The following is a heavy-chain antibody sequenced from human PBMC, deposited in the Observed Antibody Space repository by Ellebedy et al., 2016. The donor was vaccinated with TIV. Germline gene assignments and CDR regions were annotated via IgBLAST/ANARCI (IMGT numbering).Heavy chain of an antibody. CDR2: ISGSGDST. CDR1: GFTFSSYA. Sequence: GESLKISCAASGFTFSSYAMSWVRQAPGKGLVWVSAISGSGDSTYFADSVKGRFTISRDNSKNTLYLQMNSLRAEDTAVYYCAKAYYDFWSGYYAYYYYYGMDVWGQGTTVTVSS. J-gene: IGHJ6*02. D-gene: IGHD3-3*01. CDR3: AKAYYDFWSGYYAYYYYYGMDV. V-gene: IGHV3-23*01.